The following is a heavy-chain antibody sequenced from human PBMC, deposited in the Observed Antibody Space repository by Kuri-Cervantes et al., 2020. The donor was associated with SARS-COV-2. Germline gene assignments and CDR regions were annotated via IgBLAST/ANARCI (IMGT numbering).Heavy chain of an antibody. CDR1: GFSLSTSGVG. J-gene: IGHJ3*02. Sequence: SGPTLVKPTQTLTLTCTFSGFSLSTSGVGVSWIRQPPGKALEWLARIDWDDDKFYSTSLKTRLTISKDTSKNQVVLIMTNMDPVDTATYYCARSGELYYYDSSGYFKGDAFDIWGQGTMVTVSS. V-gene: IGHV2-70*04. D-gene: IGHD3-22*01. CDR3: ARSGELYYYDSSGYFKGDAFDI. CDR2: IDWDDDK.